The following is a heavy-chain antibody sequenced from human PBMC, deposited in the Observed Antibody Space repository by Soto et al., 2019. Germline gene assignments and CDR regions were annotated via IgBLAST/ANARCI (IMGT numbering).Heavy chain of an antibody. Sequence: ASVKVSCKASGYTFTSYYMHWVRQAPGQGLEWMGIINPSGGSTSYAQKFQGRVTMTRDTSTSTVYMELSSLRSEDTAVYYCARDPDVDIVDTDDYYYGMDVWGQGTTVTVSS. CDR1: GYTFTSYY. CDR2: INPSGGST. V-gene: IGHV1-46*01. D-gene: IGHD5-12*01. CDR3: ARDPDVDIVDTDDYYYGMDV. J-gene: IGHJ6*02.